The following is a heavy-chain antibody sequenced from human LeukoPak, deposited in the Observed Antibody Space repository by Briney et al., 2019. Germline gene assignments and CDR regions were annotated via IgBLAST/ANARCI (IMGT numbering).Heavy chain of an antibody. D-gene: IGHD2-2*01. CDR2: IKQDRREK. CDR1: GFTFSSYW. Sequence: GGSLTLSCAASGFTFSSYWLSWVRQAPGKGREGVANIKQDRREKYHEDPVKGRFTISRDNSKNTLYLQMNSLRDEDTAVYYCAKASGYCSSTSSCYLYFDYWGQGTLVTVSS. V-gene: IGHV3-7*03. J-gene: IGHJ4*02. CDR3: AKASGYCSSTSSCYLYFDY.